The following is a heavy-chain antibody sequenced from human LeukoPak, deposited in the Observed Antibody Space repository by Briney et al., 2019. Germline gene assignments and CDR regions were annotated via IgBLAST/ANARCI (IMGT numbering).Heavy chain of an antibody. Sequence: GGSLRVSCAASGFTFSNYAMSWVRQAPGRGLEWVSAISGSGATTHYADSVKGRFTSSRDNSKNTLYLQMNSLRAEDTAVYYCAKPIAAAGLYYFDHWGQGTLVTVSS. CDR3: AKPIAAAGLYYFDH. CDR2: ISGSGATT. J-gene: IGHJ4*02. D-gene: IGHD6-13*01. V-gene: IGHV3-23*01. CDR1: GFTFSNYA.